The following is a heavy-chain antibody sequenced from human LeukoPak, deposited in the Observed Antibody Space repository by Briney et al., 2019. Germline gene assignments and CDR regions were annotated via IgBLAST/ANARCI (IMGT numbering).Heavy chain of an antibody. CDR2: INPNSGGT. Sequence: GASVKVSCKASGHTFTGYYMHWVRQAPGQGLEWMGWINPNSGGTNYAQKFQGRVTMTRDTSISTAYMELSRLRSDDTAVYYCARDGNWNYHPFDPWGQGTLVTVSS. CDR3: ARDGNWNYHPFDP. V-gene: IGHV1-2*02. CDR1: GHTFTGYY. D-gene: IGHD1-7*01. J-gene: IGHJ5*02.